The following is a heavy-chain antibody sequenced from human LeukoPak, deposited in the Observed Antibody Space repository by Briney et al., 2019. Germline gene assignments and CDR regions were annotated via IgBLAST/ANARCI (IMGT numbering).Heavy chain of an antibody. CDR3: ARDVDTSSHSSQLDP. CDR2: IQSDGSKQ. V-gene: IGHV3-33*01. CDR1: GFTFSTFG. Sequence: PGGSQRLSCATAGFTFSTFGIHWVRQTPGKGLEWAAAIQSDGSKQYYGDSVKGRFTISRDSSKNTVYLQMNSLRDEDTAVYYCARDVDTSSHSSQLDPWGQGTLVTVSS. D-gene: IGHD5-18*01. J-gene: IGHJ5*02.